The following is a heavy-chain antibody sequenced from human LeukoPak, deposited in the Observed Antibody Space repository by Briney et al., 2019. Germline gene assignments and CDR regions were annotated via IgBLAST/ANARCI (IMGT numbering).Heavy chain of an antibody. J-gene: IGHJ4*02. CDR2: IYYSGST. V-gene: IGHV4-59*08. Sequence: SETLSLTCTVSGGSISSYYWSWMRQSPGKGLEWIGYIYYSGSTNYNPSLKSRVTMSLDTSKNQFSLQLSSVTAADTAVYYCARFIAAAGQFDYWGQGTLVTVSS. CDR3: ARFIAAAGQFDY. CDR1: GGSISSYY. D-gene: IGHD6-13*01.